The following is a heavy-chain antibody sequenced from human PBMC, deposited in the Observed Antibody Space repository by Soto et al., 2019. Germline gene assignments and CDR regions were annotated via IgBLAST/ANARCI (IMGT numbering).Heavy chain of an antibody. D-gene: IGHD3-10*01. CDR3: ARGGPPIDY. J-gene: IGHJ4*02. Sequence: QVQLVQSGAEEKKPGASVKVSCKASGYTFSSYAMHWVRQAPGQRLEWMGWITAGNGNTKYSQKFQGRVTITRDTSASTAYMELSSLRSEDTAVYYCARGGPPIDYWGQGTRVTVSS. CDR2: ITAGNGNT. CDR1: GYTFSSYA. V-gene: IGHV1-3*05.